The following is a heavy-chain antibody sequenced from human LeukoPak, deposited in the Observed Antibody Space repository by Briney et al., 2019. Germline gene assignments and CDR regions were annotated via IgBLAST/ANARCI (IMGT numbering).Heavy chain of an antibody. J-gene: IGHJ6*04. D-gene: IGHD3-10*02. CDR3: AELGITMIGGV. CDR1: GFTFSSYW. Sequence: QTGGSLRLSCAASGFTFSSYWMSWVRQAPGKGLEWVANINQDGSEKCYVDSVKGRFTISRDNAKNSLYLQMNSLRAEDTAVYYCAELGITMIGGVWGKGTTVTISS. CDR2: INQDGSEK. V-gene: IGHV3-7*01.